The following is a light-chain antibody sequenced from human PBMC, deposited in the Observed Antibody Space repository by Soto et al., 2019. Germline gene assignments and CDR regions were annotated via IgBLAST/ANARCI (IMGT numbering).Light chain of an antibody. J-gene: IGLJ1*01. CDR1: SSDVGGYNY. CDR3: SSYTSSSTRV. Sequence: QSALTQPASVSGSPGQSITISCTGTSSDVGGYNYVSWYQQHPGKAPKLMIYEVSNLPSGVSNRFSGSKSGNTASLTISGLQAEDEADYYGSSYTSSSTRVFGTGTKLTVL. CDR2: EVS. V-gene: IGLV2-14*01.